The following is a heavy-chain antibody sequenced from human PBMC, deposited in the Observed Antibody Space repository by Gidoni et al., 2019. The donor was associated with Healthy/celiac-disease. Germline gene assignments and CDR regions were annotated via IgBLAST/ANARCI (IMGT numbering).Heavy chain of an antibody. CDR1: GGTFSRYA. Sequence: QVQLVQSGAEVKTPGSSVKVSCTASGGTFSRYAISWVRQAPGQGLECLGGIIPIFGTANYAQKCQGRVTITADEATSTAYMELSSLRCEDTAVYYCARVGESGYDSVFYYYGMDVWGQGTTVTVSS. CDR3: ARVGESGYDSVFYYYGMDV. V-gene: IGHV1-69*01. J-gene: IGHJ6*02. D-gene: IGHD5-12*01. CDR2: IIPIFGTA.